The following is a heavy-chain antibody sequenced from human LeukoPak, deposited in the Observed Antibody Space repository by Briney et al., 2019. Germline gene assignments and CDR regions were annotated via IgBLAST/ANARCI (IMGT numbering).Heavy chain of an antibody. CDR1: GYTFTSYG. D-gene: IGHD3-22*01. CDR3: ARDLSGDSSGYYYFFDY. J-gene: IGHJ4*02. Sequence: ASVKVSCKASGYTFTSYGISWVRQAPGQGLEWMGWISAYNGNTNYAQKLQGRVTMTTDTSTSTAYMELRSLRSDDTAVYYCARDLSGDSSGYYYFFDYWGQGTLVTVSS. CDR2: ISAYNGNT. V-gene: IGHV1-18*01.